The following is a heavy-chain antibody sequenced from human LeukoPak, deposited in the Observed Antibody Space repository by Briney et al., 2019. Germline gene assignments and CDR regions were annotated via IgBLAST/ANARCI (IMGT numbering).Heavy chain of an antibody. D-gene: IGHD3-22*01. CDR2: INHSGST. J-gene: IGHJ4*02. CDR3: ARAYYYDSSGYYSTPYYFDY. CDR1: GGSFSGYY. Sequence: PSETLSLTCAVYGGSFSGYYWSWIRQPPGKGLEWIGEINHSGSTNYNPSIKSRVTISVDTPKNQFSLKLSSVTAADTAVYYCARAYYYDSSGYYSTPYYFDYWGQGTLVTVSS. V-gene: IGHV4-34*01.